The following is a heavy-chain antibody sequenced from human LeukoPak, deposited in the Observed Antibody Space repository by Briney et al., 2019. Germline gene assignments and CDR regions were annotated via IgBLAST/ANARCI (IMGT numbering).Heavy chain of an antibody. D-gene: IGHD2-21*02. CDR2: IYYSGST. CDR1: GGSISSYY. J-gene: IGHJ4*02. V-gene: IGHV4-59*01. CDR3: ARGVTDFDY. Sequence: SETLSLTCTVSGGSISSYYWSWIRQPPGKGLEWIGYIYYSGSTNYNPSLKSRVTISVDTSRNQFSLKLSSVTGADTAVYYCARGVTDFDYWGQGTLVTVSS.